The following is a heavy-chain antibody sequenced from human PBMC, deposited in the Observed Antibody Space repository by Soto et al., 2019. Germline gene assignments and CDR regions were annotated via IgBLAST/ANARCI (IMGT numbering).Heavy chain of an antibody. CDR3: ARTRRMTAVATYDAFDI. J-gene: IGHJ3*02. CDR1: GYTFTSYA. Sequence: GASVKVSCKASGYTFTSYAMHWVRQAPGQRLEWMGWINAGNGNTKYSQKFQGRVTITRDASASTAYMELSSLRSEDTAVYYCARTRRMTAVATYDAFDIWGQGTMVTVS. D-gene: IGHD5-12*01. CDR2: INAGNGNT. V-gene: IGHV1-3*01.